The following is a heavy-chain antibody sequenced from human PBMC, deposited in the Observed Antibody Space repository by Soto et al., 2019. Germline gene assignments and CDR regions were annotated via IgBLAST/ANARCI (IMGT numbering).Heavy chain of an antibody. Sequence: ASVKVSCKASGYTFTSYGISWVRQAPGQGLEWMGWISAYNGNTNYAQKFQGRVTITADKSTSTAYMELSSLRSEDTAVYYCARREGGYDLYYYGMDVWGQGTTVTVSS. D-gene: IGHD5-12*01. CDR3: ARREGGYDLYYYGMDV. V-gene: IGHV1-18*01. CDR2: ISAYNGNT. J-gene: IGHJ6*02. CDR1: GYTFTSYG.